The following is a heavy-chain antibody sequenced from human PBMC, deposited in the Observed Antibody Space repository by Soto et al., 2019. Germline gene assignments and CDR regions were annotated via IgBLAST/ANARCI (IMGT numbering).Heavy chain of an antibody. J-gene: IGHJ6*02. CDR1: GGSISSYY. D-gene: IGHD2-8*01. V-gene: IGHV4-59*01. Sequence: PSETLSLTCTVSGGSISSYYWSWIRQPPGKGLEWIGYIYYSGSTNYNPSLKSRVTISVDTSKNQFSLKLSSVTAADTAVYYCARGKNGYYYYGMDVWGQGTTVTVSS. CDR2: IYYSGST. CDR3: ARGKNGYYYYGMDV.